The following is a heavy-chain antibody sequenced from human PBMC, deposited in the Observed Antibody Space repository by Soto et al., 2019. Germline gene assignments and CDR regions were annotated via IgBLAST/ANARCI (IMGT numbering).Heavy chain of an antibody. CDR1: GYTFTSYD. D-gene: IGHD3-16*01. Sequence: ASVKVSCKASGYTFTSYDINWVRQATGQGLEWMGWMNPNSGNTGYAQKFQDRVTMTRDTSIGTAYMELSSLRSEDTAVYYCARVVNYDYIWGIPGWFDPWGQGTLVTVSS. CDR3: ARVVNYDYIWGIPGWFDP. J-gene: IGHJ5*02. V-gene: IGHV1-8*01. CDR2: MNPNSGNT.